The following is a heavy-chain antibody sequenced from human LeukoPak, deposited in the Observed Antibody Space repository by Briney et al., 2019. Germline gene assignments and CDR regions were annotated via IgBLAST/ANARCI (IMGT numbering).Heavy chain of an antibody. Sequence: GGSLRLSCAASGFIFSRYAMHWVRQAPGKGLEWVAVISYDGSNKPYADSVKGRFTISRDNSKNTLYLQMNSLRAEDTAVHYCARDRTGYYGSGSYYMGWFDPWGQGTLVTVSS. J-gene: IGHJ5*02. CDR1: GFIFSRYA. D-gene: IGHD3-10*01. CDR3: ARDRTGYYGSGSYYMGWFDP. V-gene: IGHV3-30-3*01. CDR2: ISYDGSNK.